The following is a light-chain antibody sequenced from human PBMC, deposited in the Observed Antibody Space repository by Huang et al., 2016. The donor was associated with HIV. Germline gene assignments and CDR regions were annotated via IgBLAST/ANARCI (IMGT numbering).Light chain of an antibody. CDR3: QQYNDWPPYT. V-gene: IGKV3-15*01. CDR2: GAS. J-gene: IGKJ3*01. CDR1: QSVSSN. Sequence: EIVMTQSPATLSVSPGERATLSCRASQSVSSNLAWYQQKPGQAPRLLIYGASTRATGIPARFSGSGSGTDFTLTISSLQSEDFAVYYCQQYNDWPPYTFGPGTKVHIK.